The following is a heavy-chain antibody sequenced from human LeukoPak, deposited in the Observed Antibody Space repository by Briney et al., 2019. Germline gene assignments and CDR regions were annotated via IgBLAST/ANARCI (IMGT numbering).Heavy chain of an antibody. CDR2: ISYDGSNK. CDR1: GFTFSSYA. J-gene: IGHJ4*02. V-gene: IGHV3-30*04. CDR3: ARDGRQWLAQGCFDY. Sequence: PGRSLRLSCAASGFTFSSYAMHWVRQAPGKGLEWVAVISYDGSNKYYADSVKGRFTISRDNSKNTLYLQTNSLRAEDTAVYYCARDGRQWLAQGCFDYWGQGTLVTVSS. D-gene: IGHD6-19*01.